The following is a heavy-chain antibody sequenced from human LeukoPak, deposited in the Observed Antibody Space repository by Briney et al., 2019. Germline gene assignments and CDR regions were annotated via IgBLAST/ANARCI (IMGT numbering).Heavy chain of an antibody. V-gene: IGHV3-73*01. D-gene: IGHD3-3*01. Sequence: GSLRLSCAASGFTFSGSAMHWVRQASGKGLEWVGRIRGKANSYATAYAASVKGRFTISRDDSKNTAYLQMNSLRAEDTAVYYCARDGLTPYYDFWSGYYWSYWGQGTLVTVSS. J-gene: IGHJ4*02. CDR3: ARDGLTPYYDFWSGYYWSY. CDR2: IRGKANSYAT. CDR1: GFTFSGSA.